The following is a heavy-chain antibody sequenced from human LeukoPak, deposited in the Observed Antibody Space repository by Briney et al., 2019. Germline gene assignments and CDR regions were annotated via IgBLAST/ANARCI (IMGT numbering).Heavy chain of an antibody. CDR2: IYHSGST. Sequence: PSGTLTLTCAVSGGSISSSNWWSWVRQPPGKGLEWIGEIYHSGSTNYNPSLKSRVTISVDKSKNQFSLKLSSVTAADTAVYYCARGRWHSSGWYYFDYWGQGTLVTVSS. D-gene: IGHD6-19*01. V-gene: IGHV4-4*02. CDR1: GGSISSSNW. CDR3: ARGRWHSSGWYYFDY. J-gene: IGHJ4*02.